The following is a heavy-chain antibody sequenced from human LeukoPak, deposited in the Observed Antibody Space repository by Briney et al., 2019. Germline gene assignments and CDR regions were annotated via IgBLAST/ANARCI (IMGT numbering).Heavy chain of an antibody. CDR3: AVVTTTTFDY. V-gene: IGHV4-39*01. CDR1: GGSISSSSYY. Sequence: MASETLSLTCTVSGGSISSSSYYWGWIRQPPGKGLEWIGSIYYSGSTYYNPSLRSRVTIPVGTSKNQFSLKLSSVTASDTAVYYCAVVTTTTFDYWGQGTLVTVSS. D-gene: IGHD4-23*01. J-gene: IGHJ4*02. CDR2: IYYSGST.